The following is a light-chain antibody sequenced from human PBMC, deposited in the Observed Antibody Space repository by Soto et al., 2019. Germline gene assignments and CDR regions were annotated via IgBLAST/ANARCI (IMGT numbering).Light chain of an antibody. CDR1: QDISTY. CDR3: QQYDDLPPYT. Sequence: DIQMTQSPSSLSASVGDRVTITCQASQDISTYLNWYQQKPGKAPKLLIYDASNLERGVPSRFSGSGSGTDFTFTISSLQAEDIATYYCQQYDDLPPYTFGQGTKLEIK. V-gene: IGKV1-33*01. CDR2: DAS. J-gene: IGKJ2*01.